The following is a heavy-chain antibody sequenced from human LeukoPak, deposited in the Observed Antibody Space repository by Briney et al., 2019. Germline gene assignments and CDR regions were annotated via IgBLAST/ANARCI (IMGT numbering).Heavy chain of an antibody. Sequence: GGSLRLSCAGSGFTFNYYGMSWVRQAPGKGLEWVSAISGSGGSTYYADSVKGRFTISRDNSKNTLYLQMNSLGAEDTAVYYCADRGSYGRDYWGQGTLVTVSS. J-gene: IGHJ4*02. CDR2: ISGSGGST. CDR3: ADRGSYGRDY. CDR1: GFTFNYYG. D-gene: IGHD1-26*01. V-gene: IGHV3-23*01.